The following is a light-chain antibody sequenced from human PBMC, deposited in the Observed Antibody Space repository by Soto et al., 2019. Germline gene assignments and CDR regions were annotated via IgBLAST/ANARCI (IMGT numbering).Light chain of an antibody. V-gene: IGKV3-20*01. CDR3: QQYGSSPTWT. J-gene: IGKJ1*01. Sequence: EIVRTQSPATLSVSPGERATLSCRASQGVSSNLAWYQQKPGQSHRLIIYGASTRATGIPDRFSGSGSGTDFTLTISRLEPEDSAVYYGQQYGSSPTWTFGQGTKVDIK. CDR2: GAS. CDR1: QGVSSN.